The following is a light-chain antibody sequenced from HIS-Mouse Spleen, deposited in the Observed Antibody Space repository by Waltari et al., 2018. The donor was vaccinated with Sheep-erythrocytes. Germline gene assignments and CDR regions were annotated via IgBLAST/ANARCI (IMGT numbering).Light chain of an antibody. V-gene: IGKV1-5*03. CDR3: QQYNSYWK. J-gene: IGKJ1*01. CDR1: QSIRSW. Sequence: DIQMNQYPSTLSASVGDRVTITCRASQSIRSWLAWYQQKPGKAPKLLIYKASSLESGVPSRFSGSGSGTEFTLTISSLQPDDFATYYCQQYNSYWKFGQGTKVEIK. CDR2: KAS.